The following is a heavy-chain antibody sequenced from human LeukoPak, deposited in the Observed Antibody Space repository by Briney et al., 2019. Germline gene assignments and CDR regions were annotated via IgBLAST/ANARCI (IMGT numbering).Heavy chain of an antibody. CDR3: ARVSYEYYYGMDV. CDR2: ISSSSYI. Sequence: GGSLRLSCAASGFTFSSYSMNWVRQAPGKGLEWVSSISSSSYIYYADSVKGRFTISRDNAKNSLYLQMNSLRAEDTAVYYCARVSYEYYYGMDVWGQGTTVTVSS. CDR1: GFTFSSYS. V-gene: IGHV3-21*01. J-gene: IGHJ6*02. D-gene: IGHD5-18*01.